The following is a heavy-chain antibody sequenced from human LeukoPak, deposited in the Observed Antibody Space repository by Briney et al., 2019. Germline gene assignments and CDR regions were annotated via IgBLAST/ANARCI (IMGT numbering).Heavy chain of an antibody. Sequence: ASVKVSCKASGYIFTDYYMHWVRQAPGQELGWMGRINPNSGGTNYAQKFQGRVTMTRNTSISTAYMELSSLRSEDTAVYYCARGRYYYGSGSYYQNWFDPWGQGTLVTVSS. CDR1: GYIFTDYY. CDR2: INPNSGGT. D-gene: IGHD3-10*01. J-gene: IGHJ5*02. CDR3: ARGRYYYGSGSYYQNWFDP. V-gene: IGHV1/OR15-1*04.